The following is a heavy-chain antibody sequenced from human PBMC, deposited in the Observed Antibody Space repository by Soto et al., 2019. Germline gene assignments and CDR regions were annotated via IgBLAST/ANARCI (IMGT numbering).Heavy chain of an antibody. D-gene: IGHD6-13*01. CDR1: VGSIISYY. CDR2: IYYSGST. Sequence: SETLSLTCTVSVGSIISYYWSWIRQRPGKGLEWIGYIYYSGSTNYNPSLKSRVTISVDTSKNQFSLKLSSVTAADTAVYYCARDAAGDFDPWGQGTLVTVSS. V-gene: IGHV4-59*01. CDR3: ARDAAGDFDP. J-gene: IGHJ5*02.